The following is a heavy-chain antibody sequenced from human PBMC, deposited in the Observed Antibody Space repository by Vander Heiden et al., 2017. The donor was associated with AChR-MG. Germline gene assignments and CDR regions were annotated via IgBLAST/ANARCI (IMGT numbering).Heavy chain of an antibody. J-gene: IGHJ6*04. V-gene: IGHV4-61*01. D-gene: IGHD3-16*01. Sequence: QVQLQESGPGLVKPSETLSLTCTVSGGSVSSGSYYWSWIRQPPGKGLEWIGYIYSSGSTNYNPSLKSRVTISVDTSKNQFSLQLSSVTAAQTAVYHCARSLRSMCGGVYGMDVWVEGTTVTVSS. CDR1: GGSVSSGSYY. CDR2: IYSSGST. CDR3: ARSLRSMCGGVYGMDV.